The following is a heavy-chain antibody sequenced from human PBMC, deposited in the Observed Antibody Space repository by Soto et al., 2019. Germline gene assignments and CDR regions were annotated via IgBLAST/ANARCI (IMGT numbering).Heavy chain of an antibody. D-gene: IGHD3-22*01. V-gene: IGHV3-48*01. CDR2: ISSSGGTI. Sequence: GSLRLSCAASGFTFSTYSMNWVRQAPGKGLEWVSYISSSGGTIYYADSVKGRFTISRDNAKRSLYLQMNSLRAEDTAVFYCARGTYYYDRSGYSPARYGMDVWGQGTTVTVSS. J-gene: IGHJ6*02. CDR3: ARGTYYYDRSGYSPARYGMDV. CDR1: GFTFSTYS.